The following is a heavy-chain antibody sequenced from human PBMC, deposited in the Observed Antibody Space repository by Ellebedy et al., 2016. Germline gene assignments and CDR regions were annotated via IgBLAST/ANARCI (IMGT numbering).Heavy chain of an antibody. CDR3: ARDLASRDGSGKSGY. D-gene: IGHD3-10*01. V-gene: IGHV3-21*01. J-gene: IGHJ4*02. CDR1: GFTFSSYS. Sequence: GGSLRLXXAASGFTFSSYSMNWVRQAPGKGLEWVSSISSSSSYIYYADSVKGRFTISRDNAKNSLYLQMNSLRAEDTAVYYCARDLASRDGSGKSGYWGQGTLVTVSS. CDR2: ISSSSSYI.